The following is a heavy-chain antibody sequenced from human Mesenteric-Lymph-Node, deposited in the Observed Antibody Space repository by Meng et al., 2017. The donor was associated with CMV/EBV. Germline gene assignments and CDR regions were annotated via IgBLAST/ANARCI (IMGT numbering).Heavy chain of an antibody. D-gene: IGHD1-1*01. CDR3: ARDPVAYDDSNYFYYGMDV. J-gene: IGHJ6*02. Sequence: GESLKISCAVSGFTFSSYSMNWVRQAPGKGLEWVSSISSSSSYIYYADSVKGRFTISRDNAKNSLYLQMNSLRAEDTAVYYCARDPVAYDDSNYFYYGMDVWGQGTTVTVSS. V-gene: IGHV3-21*01. CDR1: GFTFSSYS. CDR2: ISSSSSYI.